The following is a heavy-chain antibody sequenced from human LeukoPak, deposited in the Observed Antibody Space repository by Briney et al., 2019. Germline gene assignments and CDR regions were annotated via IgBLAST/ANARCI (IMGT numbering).Heavy chain of an antibody. V-gene: IGHV1-69*05. CDR1: GGTFSSYV. D-gene: IGHD4-17*01. Sequence: SVKVSCKASGGTFSSYVISWVRQAPGQGLEWMGGINPIFGTPFYAQRFQGRVTITMDGSTSTAYMELSSLRSEGTAVYYCVRNQTFGDSSWSWFDPWGQGTLVTVSS. J-gene: IGHJ5*02. CDR3: VRNQTFGDSSWSWFDP. CDR2: INPIFGTP.